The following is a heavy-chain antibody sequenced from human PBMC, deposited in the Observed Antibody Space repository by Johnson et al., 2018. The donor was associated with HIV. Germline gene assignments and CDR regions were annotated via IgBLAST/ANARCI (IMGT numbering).Heavy chain of an antibody. D-gene: IGHD5-12*01. CDR2: ISYDGSNK. CDR1: GFTFSSYA. J-gene: IGHJ3*02. V-gene: IGHV3-30-3*01. Sequence: VQLVESGGGVVQPGRSLRLSCAASGFTFSSYAMHWVRQAPGKGLEWVAVISYDGSNKYYADSVKGRFPISRDNSKNTLYLQMNSLRAEDTAVYYCAKASGYSGYDWGPNDAFDIWGQGTMVTISS. CDR3: AKASGYSGYDWGPNDAFDI.